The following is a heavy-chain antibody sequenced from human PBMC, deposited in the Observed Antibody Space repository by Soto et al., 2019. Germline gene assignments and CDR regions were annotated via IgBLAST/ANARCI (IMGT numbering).Heavy chain of an antibody. J-gene: IGHJ4*02. Sequence: EVQLLESGGGLVQPGGSLRLSCAASGLTFSTYAMSWVRQAPGKGLEWVSSISGNGANTYYTDSVKGRFIISRDNSKNTLFLQMNSLSAGDTALYYCAKDRPNYYGSGGGYYKAGGDYWGQGTLVTVSS. V-gene: IGHV3-23*01. CDR3: AKDRPNYYGSGGGYYKAGGDY. CDR1: GLTFSTYA. CDR2: ISGNGANT. D-gene: IGHD3-10*01.